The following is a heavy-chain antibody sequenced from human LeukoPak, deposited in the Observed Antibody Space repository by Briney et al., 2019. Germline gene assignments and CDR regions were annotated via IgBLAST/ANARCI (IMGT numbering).Heavy chain of an antibody. CDR3: ARGHSGSYPDY. J-gene: IGHJ4*02. Sequence: PSETLSLTCTVSGDSISSSSYYWGWIRQPPGKGLEWIGSIYYSGSTYYNPSLKSRVTISVDTSKNQFSLKLSSVTAADTAVYYCARGHSGSYPDYWGQGTLVTVSS. V-gene: IGHV4-39*07. D-gene: IGHD1-26*01. CDR1: GDSISSSSYY. CDR2: IYYSGST.